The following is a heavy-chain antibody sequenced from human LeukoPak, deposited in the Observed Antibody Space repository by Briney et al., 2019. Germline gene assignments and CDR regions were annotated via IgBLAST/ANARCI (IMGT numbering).Heavy chain of an antibody. Sequence: GASLKISCKGSGSNFTSHWIGWVRQLPGKGLEWMGIFNPDDSDTIYSPSFQGQVTISADESITTAYLQWSSLKASDTAMYYCARLRWPRGGRSSFDYWGQGALVTVSS. CDR2: FNPDDSDT. V-gene: IGHV5-51*01. D-gene: IGHD3-10*01. CDR1: GSNFTSHW. CDR3: ARLRWPRGGRSSFDY. J-gene: IGHJ4*02.